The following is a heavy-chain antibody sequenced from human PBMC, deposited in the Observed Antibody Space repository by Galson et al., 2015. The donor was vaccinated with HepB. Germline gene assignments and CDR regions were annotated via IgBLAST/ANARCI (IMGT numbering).Heavy chain of an antibody. J-gene: IGHJ4*02. V-gene: IGHV3-30*02. CDR3: AKDASNYYIHY. Sequence: SLRLSCAASGFTFSNYGMHRVRQAPGKGLEWVAFIGYDGSEKYYADSVKGRFTISRDNSKNTLYLQMNSLRAEDTAVYYCAKDASNYYIHYWAQGTLVTISS. D-gene: IGHD4-11*01. CDR2: IGYDGSEK. CDR1: GFTFSNYG.